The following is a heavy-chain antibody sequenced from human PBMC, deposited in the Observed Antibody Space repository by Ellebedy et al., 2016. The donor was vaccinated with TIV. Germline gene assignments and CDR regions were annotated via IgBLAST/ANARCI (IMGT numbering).Heavy chain of an antibody. D-gene: IGHD1-1*01. CDR1: GGSISSYY. Sequence: MPGGSLRLSCTVSGGSISSYYWSWIRQPPGKGLEWIGYIYYSGSTNYNPSLKSRVTISVDTSKNQFSLKLSPVTAADTAVYYCARIFWNGDYNYGVEVWGQGTTVTVSS. CDR3: ARIFWNGDYNYGVEV. CDR2: IYYSGST. V-gene: IGHV4-59*01. J-gene: IGHJ6*02.